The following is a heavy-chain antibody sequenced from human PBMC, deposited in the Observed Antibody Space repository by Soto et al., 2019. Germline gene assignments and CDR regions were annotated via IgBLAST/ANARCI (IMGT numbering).Heavy chain of an antibody. J-gene: IGHJ4*02. D-gene: IGHD6-19*01. Sequence: ASVKVSCKASGYTFTSYGISWVRQAPGQGLEWMGWISADNGNTNYAQKFQGRVTMTTDTSTSTAYMELRRLRSDDTAVYYCASHYRSGWYYFDYWGQGTLVTVSS. CDR1: GYTFTSYG. V-gene: IGHV1-18*01. CDR3: ASHYRSGWYYFDY. CDR2: ISADNGNT.